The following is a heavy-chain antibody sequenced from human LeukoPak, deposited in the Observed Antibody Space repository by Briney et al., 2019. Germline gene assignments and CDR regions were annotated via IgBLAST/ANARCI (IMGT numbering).Heavy chain of an antibody. CDR2: ISSSSSYI. V-gene: IGHV3-21*01. Sequence: GGSLRLSCAASGFTFSSYSMNWVRQAPGKGLEWVSSISSSSSYIYYADSVKGRFTISRDNAKNSLYLQMNSLRAEDTAVYYCARDLRTDGMDVWGKGTTVTVSA. J-gene: IGHJ6*04. CDR1: GFTFSSYS. CDR3: ARDLRTDGMDV.